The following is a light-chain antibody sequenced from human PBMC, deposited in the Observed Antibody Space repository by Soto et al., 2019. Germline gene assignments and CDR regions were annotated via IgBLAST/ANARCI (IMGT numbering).Light chain of an antibody. J-gene: IGKJ4*01. CDR1: QSVSSN. Sequence: ILMTQSPATLSVSPGERATLSCRASQSVSSNLAWYQLKPGQAPRLLIYGASTRATGIPARFSGSGSGTEFTLTISSLQSEDFAVYYCQQYNNWLTFGGGTKVEIK. CDR3: QQYNNWLT. CDR2: GAS. V-gene: IGKV3-15*01.